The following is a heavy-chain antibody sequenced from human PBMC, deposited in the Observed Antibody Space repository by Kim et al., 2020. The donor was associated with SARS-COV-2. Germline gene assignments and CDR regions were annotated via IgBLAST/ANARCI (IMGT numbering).Heavy chain of an antibody. Sequence: GGSLRLSCAASGFTFDDYTMHWVRQAPGKGLEWVSLISWDGGSTYYADSVKGRFTISRDNSKNSLYLQMNSLRTEDTALYYCAKDISETRIAAAANYGMDVWGQGTTVTVSS. CDR2: ISWDGGST. J-gene: IGHJ6*02. CDR1: GFTFDDYT. D-gene: IGHD6-13*01. V-gene: IGHV3-43*01. CDR3: AKDISETRIAAAANYGMDV.